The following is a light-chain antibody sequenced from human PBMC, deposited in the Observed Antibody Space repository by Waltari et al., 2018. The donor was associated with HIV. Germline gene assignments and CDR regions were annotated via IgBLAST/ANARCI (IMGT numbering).Light chain of an antibody. V-gene: IGLV2-14*03. Sequence: QSALTQPASVSGSPGQSITISCTGTSSDVGGYNYVSWYQQHPGKAPQLMIYNVSNRPSGGSSRFSGSNAGNTASLTISGLQAEDEADYYCSSYTSSSTPVVFGGGTKLTVL. CDR1: SSDVGGYNY. J-gene: IGLJ2*01. CDR2: NVS. CDR3: SSYTSSSTPVV.